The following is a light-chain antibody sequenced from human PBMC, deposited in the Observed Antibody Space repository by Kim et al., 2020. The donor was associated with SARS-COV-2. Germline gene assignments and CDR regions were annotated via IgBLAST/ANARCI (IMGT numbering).Light chain of an antibody. CDR3: QMYNSAPYT. CDR2: AAS. CDR1: QGMSNY. J-gene: IGKJ2*01. V-gene: IGKV1-27*01. Sequence: ASVGDRATLACQSSQGMSNYIAWYQQKPAKVPKLLIYAASTVQSGAPPGFRGSGSGTDFTLTINSLQRKDVATYDCQMYNSAPYTFGQGNRVEI.